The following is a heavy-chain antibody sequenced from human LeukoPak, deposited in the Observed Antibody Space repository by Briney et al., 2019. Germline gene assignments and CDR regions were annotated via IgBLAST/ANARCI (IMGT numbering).Heavy chain of an antibody. V-gene: IGHV3-23*01. CDR1: GFTFSSYA. J-gene: IGHJ4*02. CDR3: ARGDGYNYFNY. CDR2: ISGSGGST. D-gene: IGHD5-12*01. Sequence: GGSLRLSCAASGFTFSSYAMSWVRQAPGKGLEWVSAISGSGGSTYYADSVKGRFTISRDNSKNTLYLQMNSLRAEDTAVYYCARGDGYNYFNYWGQGTLVTVSS.